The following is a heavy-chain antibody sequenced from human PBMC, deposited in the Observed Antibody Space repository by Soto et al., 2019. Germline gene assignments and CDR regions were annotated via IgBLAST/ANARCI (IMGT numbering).Heavy chain of an antibody. CDR3: VRDGTKTLRDWFDP. Sequence: GGSLRLSCAASGFNFGGHAMTWVRQAPGKGLEWVSALTPGGETTYYIDSVKGRFTISRDNAKNTLYLQMNSLTAADTAVYYCVRDGTKTLRDWFDPWGQGISVTVSS. J-gene: IGHJ5*02. CDR2: LTPGGETT. D-gene: IGHD1-1*01. CDR1: GFNFGGHA. V-gene: IGHV3-23*01.